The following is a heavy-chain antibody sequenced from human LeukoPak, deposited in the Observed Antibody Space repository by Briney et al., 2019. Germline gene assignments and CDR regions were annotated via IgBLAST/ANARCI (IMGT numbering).Heavy chain of an antibody. CDR1: GYTFTSYG. Sequence: GASVKVSCKASGYTFTSYGISWVRQAPGQGLEWMGWISAYNGNTNYAQKLQGRVTMTTDTSTSTAYMELRSLRSDDTAVYYCARVHCSGGSCYRGIYYYYYMDVWGKGTTVTVSS. V-gene: IGHV1-18*01. J-gene: IGHJ6*03. D-gene: IGHD2-15*01. CDR3: ARVHCSGGSCYRGIYYYYYMDV. CDR2: ISAYNGNT.